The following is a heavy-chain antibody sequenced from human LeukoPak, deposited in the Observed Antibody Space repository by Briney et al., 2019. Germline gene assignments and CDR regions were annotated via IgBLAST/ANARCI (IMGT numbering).Heavy chain of an antibody. CDR3: ARDSVGQDGYTNRGRGYYYYMDV. V-gene: IGHV4-31*03. Sequence: PSQTLSLTCTVSGGSISSGGYYWSWIRQHPGKGLEWIGYIYYSGSTYYNPSLKSRVTISVDSSKNQFSLKLSSVTAADTAVYYCARDSVGQDGYTNRGRGYYYYMDVWGKGTTVTVSS. CDR1: GGSISSGGYY. D-gene: IGHD5-24*01. CDR2: IYYSGST. J-gene: IGHJ6*03.